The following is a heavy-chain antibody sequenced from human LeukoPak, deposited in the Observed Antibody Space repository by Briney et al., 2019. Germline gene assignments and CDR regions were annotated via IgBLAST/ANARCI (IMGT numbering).Heavy chain of an antibody. CDR1: GFTFDDYA. Sequence: GGSLRLSCAASGFTFDDYAMHWVRQAPGKGLEWVSGISWNSGSIGYAGSVEGRFTISRDNAKNSLYLQMNSLRAEDTALYYCAKDMRSGSSWYFDAFDIWGQGTMVTVSS. J-gene: IGHJ3*02. CDR3: AKDMRSGSSWYFDAFDI. V-gene: IGHV3-9*01. CDR2: ISWNSGSI. D-gene: IGHD6-13*01.